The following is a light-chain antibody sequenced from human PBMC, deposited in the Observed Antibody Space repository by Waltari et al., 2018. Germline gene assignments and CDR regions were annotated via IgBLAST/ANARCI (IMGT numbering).Light chain of an antibody. CDR2: VNSDGSH. J-gene: IGLJ3*02. V-gene: IGLV4-69*01. CDR3: QTWDTGRGV. Sequence: QLVLTQSPSASASLGASVKLSCTLSSGHSNYAITWHQQETGKGPRHLMRVNSDGSHSKGDGIPDRFSGSSSGAERYRSISSLQSEDEADYYCQTWDTGRGVFGGGTKLTVL. CDR1: SGHSNYA.